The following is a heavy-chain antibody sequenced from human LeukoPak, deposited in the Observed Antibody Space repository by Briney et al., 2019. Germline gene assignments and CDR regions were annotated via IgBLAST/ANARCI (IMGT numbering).Heavy chain of an antibody. V-gene: IGHV1-2*02. CDR1: RYTFTGYY. CDR3: AREGWDQRDTAAFDY. CDR2: INPNSGDT. Sequence: ASVKVSCKASRYTFTGYYMHWVRQAPGQGLEWMGWINPNSGDTNSAQKFQGRVTMSRDTSITTLYMELSRLRPDDTAVYYCAREGWDQRDTAAFDYWGQGTLVTVSS. D-gene: IGHD6-19*01. J-gene: IGHJ4*02.